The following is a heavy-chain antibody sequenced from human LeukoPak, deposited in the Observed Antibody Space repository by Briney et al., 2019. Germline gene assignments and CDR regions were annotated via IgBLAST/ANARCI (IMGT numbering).Heavy chain of an antibody. D-gene: IGHD3-10*01. Sequence: SETLSLTCTVSGGSISSSSYYWGWIRQPPGKGLEWIGSIYYSGSTYYNPSLKSRVTISVDTSKNQFSLKLSSVTAADTAVYYCARAEGFGERAFDYWGQGTLVTVSS. J-gene: IGHJ4*02. CDR3: ARAEGFGERAFDY. V-gene: IGHV4-39*07. CDR1: GGSISSSSYY. CDR2: IYYSGST.